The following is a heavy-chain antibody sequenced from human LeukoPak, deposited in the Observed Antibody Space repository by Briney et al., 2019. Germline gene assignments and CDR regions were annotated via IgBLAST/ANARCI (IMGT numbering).Heavy chain of an antibody. D-gene: IGHD2-15*01. CDR2: IYYSGST. V-gene: IGHV4-31*03. J-gene: IGHJ4*02. CDR1: GGSIRSGGYY. CDR3: ASLLGYCSGGSCSHITPYFDY. Sequence: PSQTLSLTCTVSGGSIRSGGYYWSWIRQHPGKGLEWIGYIYYSGSTYYNPSLKSRVTISVDTSKNQFSLKLSSVTAADTAVYYCASLLGYCSGGSCSHITPYFDYWGQGTLVTVSS.